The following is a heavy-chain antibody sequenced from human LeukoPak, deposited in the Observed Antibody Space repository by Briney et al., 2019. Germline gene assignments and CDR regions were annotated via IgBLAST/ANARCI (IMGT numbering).Heavy chain of an antibody. V-gene: IGHV3-23*01. CDR1: GFTFSSYA. CDR2: ISGSGGST. CDR3: AKAKWELLPLNWFDP. J-gene: IGHJ5*02. D-gene: IGHD1-26*01. Sequence: GGSLRLSCAASGFTFSSYAMSWVRQAPGKGLEWVSAISGSGGSTYYADSVKGRFTISRDNSKNTLYLQMNSLRAEDTAVYYCAKAKWELLPLNWFDPWDQGTLVTVSS.